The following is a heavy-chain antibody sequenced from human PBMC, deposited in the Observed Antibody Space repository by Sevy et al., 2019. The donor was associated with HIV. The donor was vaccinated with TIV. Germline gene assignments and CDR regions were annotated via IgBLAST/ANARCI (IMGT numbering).Heavy chain of an antibody. D-gene: IGHD1-26*01. CDR1: GFTFSDYA. J-gene: IGHJ1*01. Sequence: GGSLRLSCEASGFTFSDYAIYWVRQAPGKGLEWVAVTSYDGSHKYYADSVKGRFTVSRDNSRNILSLEMNSLRRDDTAVYYCARGENDDEFFQYWGQGTLVTVSS. V-gene: IGHV3-30*04. CDR2: TSYDGSHK. CDR3: ARGENDDEFFQY.